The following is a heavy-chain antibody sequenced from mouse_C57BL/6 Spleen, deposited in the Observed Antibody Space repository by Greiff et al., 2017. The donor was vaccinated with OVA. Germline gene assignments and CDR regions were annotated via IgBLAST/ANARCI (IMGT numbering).Heavy chain of an antibody. V-gene: IGHV14-3*01. Sequence: EVQLQQSVAELVRPGASVKLSCTASGYNIKNTYMHWVKQRPEQGLEWIGRIDPANGNTKYAPKFQGKATLTADTSSNTAYLQLSSLTSEDTAIYYCARGKVRDDYDGYYAMDYWGQGTSVTVSS. CDR2: IDPANGNT. J-gene: IGHJ4*01. CDR1: GYNIKNTY. CDR3: ARGKVRDDYDGYYAMDY. D-gene: IGHD2-4*01.